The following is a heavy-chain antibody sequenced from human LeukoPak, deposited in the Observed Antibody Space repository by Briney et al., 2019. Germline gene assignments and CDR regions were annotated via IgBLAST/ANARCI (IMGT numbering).Heavy chain of an antibody. Sequence: LSGGSLRLSCAASGFTFSSYAMHWVRQAPGKGLEWVAVISYDGSNKYYADSVKGRFNISRDNSKNTLYLKMNSLRAEDTAVYYCARDVSSSSDFDYWGQGTLVTVSS. J-gene: IGHJ4*02. CDR3: ARDVSSSSDFDY. CDR2: ISYDGSNK. CDR1: GFTFSSYA. V-gene: IGHV3-30-3*01. D-gene: IGHD6-13*01.